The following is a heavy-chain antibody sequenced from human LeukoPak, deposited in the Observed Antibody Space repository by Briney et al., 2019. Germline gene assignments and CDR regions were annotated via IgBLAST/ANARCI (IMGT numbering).Heavy chain of an antibody. Sequence: GGSLRLSCAASGFTFSSYATHWVRQAPGKGLEWVAVISYDGSNKYYADSVKGRFTISRDNSKNTLYLQMNSLRAEDTAVYYCARVGVYSGSYYTFDYWGQGTLVTVSS. CDR1: GFTFSSYA. V-gene: IGHV3-30-3*01. CDR3: ARVGVYSGSYYTFDY. J-gene: IGHJ4*02. CDR2: ISYDGSNK. D-gene: IGHD1-26*01.